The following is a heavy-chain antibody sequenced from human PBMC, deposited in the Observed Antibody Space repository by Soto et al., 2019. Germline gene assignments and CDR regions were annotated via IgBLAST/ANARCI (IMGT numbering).Heavy chain of an antibody. V-gene: IGHV3-23*01. CDR2: ISASAFTT. Sequence: PGGSLRLSCAASGFTFSNYAISWVRQAPGKGLEWVSSISASAFTTYYADSMKGRFTISRDNPKNRLYLHMNSLRAEDTAVYYCARDTDGLHYWGQGTLVTVSS. CDR3: ARDTDGLHY. J-gene: IGHJ4*02. CDR1: GFTFSNYA.